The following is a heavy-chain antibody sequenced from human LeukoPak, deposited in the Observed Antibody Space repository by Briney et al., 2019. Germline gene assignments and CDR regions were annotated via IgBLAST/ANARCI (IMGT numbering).Heavy chain of an antibody. CDR1: GFTFSSYS. CDR3: ASLQTTVTTGGADY. D-gene: IGHD4-17*01. CDR2: INSDGIST. V-gene: IGHV3-74*01. Sequence: PGGSLRLSCAASGFTFSSYSMNWVRQAPGKGLVWVSRINSDGISTSYADSVKGRFTISRDNAKNTLYLQMNSLRAEDTAVYYCASLQTTVTTGGADYWGQGTLVTVSS. J-gene: IGHJ4*02.